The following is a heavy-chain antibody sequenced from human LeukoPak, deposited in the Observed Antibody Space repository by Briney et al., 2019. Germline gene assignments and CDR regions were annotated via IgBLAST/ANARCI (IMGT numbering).Heavy chain of an antibody. CDR1: GFTFSSYA. CDR2: ISSNGGST. J-gene: IGHJ3*02. CDR3: ARAYGAEPRTLAFDI. V-gene: IGHV3-64*01. Sequence: PGGSLRLSCAASGFTFSSYAMHWVRQAPGKGLEYVSAISSNGGSTYYANSVKGRFTISRDNSKNTLYLQMGSLRAEDMAVYYCARAYGAEPRTLAFDIWGQGTMVTVSS. D-gene: IGHD4-17*01.